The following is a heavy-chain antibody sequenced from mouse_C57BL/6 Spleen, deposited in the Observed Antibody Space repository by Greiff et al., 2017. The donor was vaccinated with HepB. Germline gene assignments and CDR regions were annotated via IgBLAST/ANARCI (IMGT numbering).Heavy chain of an antibody. CDR3: ARRRDYDVRGYYFDY. D-gene: IGHD2-4*01. CDR1: GYTFTSYW. Sequence: VQLQQSGAELAKPGASVKLSCKASGYTFTSYWMHWVKQRPGQGLEWIGYINPSSGYTKYNQKFKDKATLTADKAYSTAYMQLSSLTYEDSAVYYCARRRDYDVRGYYFDYWGQGTTLTVSS. J-gene: IGHJ2*01. V-gene: IGHV1-7*01. CDR2: INPSSGYT.